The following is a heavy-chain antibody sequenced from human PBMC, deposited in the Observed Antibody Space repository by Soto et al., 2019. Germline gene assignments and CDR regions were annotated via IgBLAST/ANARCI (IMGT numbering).Heavy chain of an antibody. Sequence: QVQLVEAGGGVVQPGRSLRLSCAASGFTFSSYAMHWVRQAPGKGLEWGAVISYDGSNKYYEESVKGRLTISRDNSKNTLYLQRNSLRAEDTAVYYCARGSPGDDSYYYYGMDVWCQGTTVTVSS. D-gene: IGHD3-10*01. CDR3: ARGSPGDDSYYYYGMDV. J-gene: IGHJ6*02. CDR1: GFTFSSYA. CDR2: ISYDGSNK. V-gene: IGHV3-30-3*01.